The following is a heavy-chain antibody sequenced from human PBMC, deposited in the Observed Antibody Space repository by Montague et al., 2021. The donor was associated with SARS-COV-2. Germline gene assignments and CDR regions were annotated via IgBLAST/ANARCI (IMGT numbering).Heavy chain of an antibody. D-gene: IGHD3-10*01. CDR3: GRDSYGSGNYYYYYGMDV. CDR1: GFTFSSYW. CDR2: IKQDGSER. J-gene: IGHJ6*02. V-gene: IGHV3-7*01. Sequence: SLRLSCAASGFTFSSYWMSWVRQAPGKGLEWVANIKQDGSERYYVDSVKGRFTISRDNAKNSLYLQMNSLRAEDTAVYYCGRDSYGSGNYYYYYGMDVWGQGTTVTVS.